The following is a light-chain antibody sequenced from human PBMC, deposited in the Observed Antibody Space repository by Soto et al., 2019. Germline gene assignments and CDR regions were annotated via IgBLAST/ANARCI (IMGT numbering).Light chain of an antibody. J-gene: IGKJ1*01. Sequence: IQMPQSQYSLSASAADRVTVTCLASQNIGTYLNWYQHKSGQAPKVLIYAASSLQLGVSSRFAGSGSGTEFTLNISSLDTEDVGTYCCLQSHRTPRTCGQGTKVDIK. CDR1: QNIGTY. CDR2: AAS. CDR3: LQSHRTPRT. V-gene: IGKV1-39*01.